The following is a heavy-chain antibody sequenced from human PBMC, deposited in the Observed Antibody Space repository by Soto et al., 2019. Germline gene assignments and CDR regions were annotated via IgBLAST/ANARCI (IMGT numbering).Heavy chain of an antibody. CDR2: LIPIFGTA. D-gene: IGHD7-27*01. CDR1: GGTFSSYA. CDR3: ARPPSHYYYSGMDV. Sequence: QVQLVQSGAEVKKPGSSVKVSCKASGGTFSSYAISWVRQAPGQGLEWMGWLIPIFGTADYAQKFQGRVTITADESTSTAYMDLSSPRSEDTAVYYCARPPSHYYYSGMDVWGPGPTVTVSS. J-gene: IGHJ6*02. V-gene: IGHV1-69*12.